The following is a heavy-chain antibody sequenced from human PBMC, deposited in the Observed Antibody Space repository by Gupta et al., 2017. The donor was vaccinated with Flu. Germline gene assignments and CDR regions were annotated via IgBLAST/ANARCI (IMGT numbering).Heavy chain of an antibody. D-gene: IGHD3-3*02. V-gene: IGHV4-31*03. CDR2: IYYTGTT. Sequence: QVQLQESGPGLVRPSQTLSLTCTVSGGSINSGPHYWTWIRQHPGKGLEWLGYIYYTGTTFYNPSLKNRITISLDTSKNQFSLRLSSVTAADTAIYYCARADHFWSDYWGQGTLVTVSS. CDR1: GGSINSGPHY. CDR3: ARADHFWSDY. J-gene: IGHJ4*02.